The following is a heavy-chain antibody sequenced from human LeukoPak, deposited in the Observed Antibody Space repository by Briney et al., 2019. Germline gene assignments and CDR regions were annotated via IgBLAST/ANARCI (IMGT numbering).Heavy chain of an antibody. D-gene: IGHD5-18*01. J-gene: IGHJ4*02. CDR3: AKDQDGDSSMVIDY. V-gene: IGHV3-30-3*01. CDR1: EFTFSSYA. CDR2: ISYDGSNK. Sequence: GGSLRLSCAASEFTFSSYAMHWVRQAPGKGLEWVAVISYDGSNKYYADSVKGRFTISRDNSKNTLYLQMNSLRAEDTAIYYCAKDQDGDSSMVIDYWGQGTLVTVSS.